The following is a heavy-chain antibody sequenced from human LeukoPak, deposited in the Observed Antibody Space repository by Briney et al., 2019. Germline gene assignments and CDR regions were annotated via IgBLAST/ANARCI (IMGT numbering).Heavy chain of an antibody. CDR1: GFSLSSYA. J-gene: IGHJ4*02. CDR3: AKHCSSTSCYRTLDY. D-gene: IGHD2-2*02. CDR2: ISSTDAGT. Sequence: GGSLRLSCAASGFSLSSYAMSWVRQAPGKGLEWVSAISSTDAGTYHADSVRGRFTISRDSSKNTLYLQMNSLRAEDTAVYYCAKHCSSTSCYRTLDYWGQGTLVTVSS. V-gene: IGHV3-23*01.